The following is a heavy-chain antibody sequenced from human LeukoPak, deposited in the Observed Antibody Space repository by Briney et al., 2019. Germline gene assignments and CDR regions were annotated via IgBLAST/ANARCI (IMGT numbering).Heavy chain of an antibody. V-gene: IGHV4-31*03. CDR3: ARVVTMVRGVTSYYYYYGMDV. J-gene: IGHJ6*02. CDR1: GGSISSGGYY. Sequence: PSETLSLTCTVSGGSISSGGYYWSWIRQHPGKGLEWIGYIYYSGSTYYNPSLKSRVTISVDTSKNQFSLKLSSVTAADTAVYYCARVVTMVRGVTSYYYYYGMDVWSQGTTVTVSS. CDR2: IYYSGST. D-gene: IGHD3-10*01.